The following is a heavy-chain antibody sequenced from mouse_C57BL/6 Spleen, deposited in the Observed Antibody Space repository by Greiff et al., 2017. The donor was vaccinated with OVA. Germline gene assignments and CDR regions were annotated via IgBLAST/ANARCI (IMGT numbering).Heavy chain of an antibody. CDR3: ARRGYYYGSSFYWYFDV. J-gene: IGHJ1*03. Sequence: EVQLQQSGPELVKPGASVKMSCKASGYTFTDYNMHWVKQSHGKSLEWIGYINPNNGGTSYNQKFKGKATLTVNKSSSTAYMELRSLTSEDSAVYYCARRGYYYGSSFYWYFDVWGTGTTVTVSS. V-gene: IGHV1-22*01. D-gene: IGHD1-1*01. CDR1: GYTFTDYN. CDR2: INPNNGGT.